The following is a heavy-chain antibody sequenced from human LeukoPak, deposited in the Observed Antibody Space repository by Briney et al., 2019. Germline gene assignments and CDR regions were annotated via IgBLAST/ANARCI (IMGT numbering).Heavy chain of an antibody. CDR3: ARGSPNDHDFWSGRKQTYYYYYMDV. J-gene: IGHJ6*03. V-gene: IGHV1-2*02. CDR1: GYTFTGYY. Sequence: GASVKVSCKASGYTFTGYYMHWVRQAPGQGLEWMGWINPNSGGTNYAQKFQGRVTMTRDTSISTAYMELSRLRSDDTAVYYCARGSPNDHDFWSGRKQTYYYYYMDVWGKGTTVTVSS. CDR2: INPNSGGT. D-gene: IGHD3-3*01.